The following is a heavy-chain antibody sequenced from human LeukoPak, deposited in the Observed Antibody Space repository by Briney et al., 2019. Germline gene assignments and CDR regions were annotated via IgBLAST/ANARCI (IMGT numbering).Heavy chain of an antibody. D-gene: IGHD6-13*01. V-gene: IGHV3-30*03. CDR1: GFTFSSYG. CDR3: ATAKEALSSSWYLSFDY. J-gene: IGHJ4*02. Sequence: GGSLRLSCAASGFTFSSYGMHWVRQAPGKGLEWVTVISYDGSYKYYADSVKGRFTISRDNSKNTLYLQMNSLRVEDTAVYYCATAKEALSSSWYLSFDYWGQGTLVTVSS. CDR2: ISYDGSYK.